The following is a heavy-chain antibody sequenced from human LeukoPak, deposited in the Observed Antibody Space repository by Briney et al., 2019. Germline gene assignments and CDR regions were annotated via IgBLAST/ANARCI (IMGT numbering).Heavy chain of an antibody. CDR3: ARDVQYYYDSSGYYSGGIDY. V-gene: IGHV1-46*01. J-gene: IGHJ4*02. CDR2: INPSGGST. Sequence: ASVKVSCKASGYTFTSYYMHWVRQAPGQGLEWMGIINPSGGSTSYAQKFQGRVTMTRDMSTSTVYMELSSLRSEDTAVYYCARDVQYYYDSSGYYSGGIDYWGQGTLVTVSS. CDR1: GYTFTSYY. D-gene: IGHD3-22*01.